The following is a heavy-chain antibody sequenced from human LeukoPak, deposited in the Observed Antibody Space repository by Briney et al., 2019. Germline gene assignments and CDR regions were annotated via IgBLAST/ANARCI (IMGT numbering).Heavy chain of an antibody. Sequence: SETLSLTCAVYGGSFSGYYWSWIRQPPGKGLEWIGEINHSGSTNYNPSLKSRVTISVDTSKNQFSLKLSSVTAADTAVYYCAREAYYWGQGTLVTVSS. CDR3: AREAYY. CDR2: INHSGST. J-gene: IGHJ4*02. V-gene: IGHV4-34*01. CDR1: GGSFSGYY. D-gene: IGHD3-10*01.